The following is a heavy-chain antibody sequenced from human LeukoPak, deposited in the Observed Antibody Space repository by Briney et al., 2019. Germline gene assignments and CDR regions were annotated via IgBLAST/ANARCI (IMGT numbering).Heavy chain of an antibody. D-gene: IGHD1-20*01. CDR2: ISSSGSTI. Sequence: GGSLRLSXAASGFTFSSYEMNWVRQAPGKGLEWVSYISSSGSTIYYADSVKGRFTISRDNAKNSLYLQMNSLRAEDTAVYYCARIGSDNWNDRGSNYWGQGTLVTVSS. CDR3: ARIGSDNWNDRGSNY. CDR1: GFTFSSYE. J-gene: IGHJ4*02. V-gene: IGHV3-48*03.